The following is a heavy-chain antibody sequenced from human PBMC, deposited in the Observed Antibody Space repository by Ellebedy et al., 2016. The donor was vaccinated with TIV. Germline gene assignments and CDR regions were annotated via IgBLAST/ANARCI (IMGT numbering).Heavy chain of an antibody. D-gene: IGHD2/OR15-2a*01. CDR1: GYSVSSGSY. CDR2: IYHSGST. J-gene: IGHJ3*02. V-gene: IGHV4-38-2*01. CDR3: ATFRNLDGFDI. Sequence: SETLSLTCAVSGYSVSSGSYWGWIRQPPGKGLEWIGSIYHSGSTYYNPSLKRRVTISMDTPRNQFSLRLTSVTAADTAVYYCATFRNLDGFDIWGQGKMVTVSS.